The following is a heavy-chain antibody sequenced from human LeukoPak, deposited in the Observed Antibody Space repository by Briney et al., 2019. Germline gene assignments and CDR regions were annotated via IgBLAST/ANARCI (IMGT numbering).Heavy chain of an antibody. J-gene: IGHJ4*02. V-gene: IGHV4-30-4*07. CDR3: ARHTVALAGIDS. CDR2: IYDSGST. CDR1: GGSISSGGYS. Sequence: SETLSLTCAVSGGSISSGGYSWSWIRQPPGKGLEWIGYIYDSGSTYYNPSLKSRVTISVDTSKNQFSLKLSSVTAADTAVYFCARHTVALAGIDSWGQGTLVTVSS. D-gene: IGHD2-15*01.